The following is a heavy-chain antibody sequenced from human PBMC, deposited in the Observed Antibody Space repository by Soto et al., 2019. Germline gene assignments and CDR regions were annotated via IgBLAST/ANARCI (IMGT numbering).Heavy chain of an antibody. CDR1: GFTFSSYA. CDR2: ISGSGGST. Sequence: PGGSLRLSCAASGFTFSSYAMSWVRQAPGKGLEWVSAISGSGGSTYYADSVKGRFTISRDNSKNTLYLQMNSLRAEDTAVYYCAKPEGFGESPFDYYGMDVWGQGTTVNVSS. CDR3: AKPEGFGESPFDYYGMDV. D-gene: IGHD3-10*01. V-gene: IGHV3-23*01. J-gene: IGHJ6*02.